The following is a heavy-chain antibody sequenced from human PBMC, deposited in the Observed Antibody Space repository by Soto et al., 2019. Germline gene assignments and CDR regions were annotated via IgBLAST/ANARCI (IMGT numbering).Heavy chain of an antibody. V-gene: IGHV3-7*03. D-gene: IGHD6-19*01. CDR1: AFTFSSYW. CDR2: INQDGSEK. Sequence: SGGSLRLSCAASAFTFSSYWMSWVRQAPGKGLEWVATINQDGSEKYYVDSVKGRFTISRDNAKNSLFLQMNSLRAEDTAVYYCATDGPIAVYAPGNYYGMDVWGQGTTVTVSS. J-gene: IGHJ6*02. CDR3: ATDGPIAVYAPGNYYGMDV.